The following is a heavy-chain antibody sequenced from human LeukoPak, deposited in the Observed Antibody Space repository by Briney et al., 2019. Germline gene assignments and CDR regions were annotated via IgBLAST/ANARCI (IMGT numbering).Heavy chain of an antibody. CDR3: ARGSSRGPRDAFDF. V-gene: IGHV1-46*01. J-gene: IGHJ3*01. D-gene: IGHD2-15*01. CDR2: ISPSAASA. CDR1: GYTFTSYY. Sequence: ASVKVSCKASGYTFTSYYVHWVRQAPGQGLEWMGIISPSAASASYAQKFQGRVTMTRDMSTSTLYMELSSLISEDTAVYYCARGSSRGPRDAFDFWGQGTMVTLSS.